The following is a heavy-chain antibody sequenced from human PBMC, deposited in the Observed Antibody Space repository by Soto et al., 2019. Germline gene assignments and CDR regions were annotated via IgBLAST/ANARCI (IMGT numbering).Heavy chain of an antibody. V-gene: IGHV3-23*01. Sequence: EVQLLESGGGLVQPGGSLRLSCAASGFTFSSNAMTWVRQAPGKGLEWVSAISGSGANTFYADSVKGRFTISRDNSKNTLYLQMNSLRDEDTAVYYCAILYCSSANCYVTSGAGSYFDYWGQGTLVTVSS. J-gene: IGHJ4*02. CDR2: ISGSGANT. CDR1: GFTFSSNA. CDR3: AILYCSSANCYVTSGAGSYFDY. D-gene: IGHD2-2*01.